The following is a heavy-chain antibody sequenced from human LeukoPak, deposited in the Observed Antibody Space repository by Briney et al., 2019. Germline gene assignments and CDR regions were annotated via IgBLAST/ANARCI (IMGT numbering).Heavy chain of an antibody. D-gene: IGHD6-19*01. CDR1: GGSFSSSSYF. CDR2: IYYSGNT. J-gene: IGHJ4*02. Sequence: PSETLSLTCAASGGSFSSSSYFWGWIRQPPGKGLERIGSIYYSGNTYYSPSLKSRVTISVDTSKNQFSLKLSSVTAADTAVYYCARHIGSAQGGYFDYWGQGTLVTVSS. V-gene: IGHV4-39*01. CDR3: ARHIGSAQGGYFDY.